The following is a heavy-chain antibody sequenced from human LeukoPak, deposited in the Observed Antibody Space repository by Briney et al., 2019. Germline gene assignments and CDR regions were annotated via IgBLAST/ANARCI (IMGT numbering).Heavy chain of an antibody. J-gene: IGHJ4*02. D-gene: IGHD3-22*01. CDR1: GFTFSSYW. Sequence: GGSLRLSCAASGFTFSSYWTHWVRQAPGKGLVWVSRINSDGSSTSYADSVKGRFTISRDNSKNTLSLQMNSLRADDTAIYYCTRSGYRHPYHFESWGQGTLVIVSS. V-gene: IGHV3-74*01. CDR2: INSDGSST. CDR3: TRSGYRHPYHFES.